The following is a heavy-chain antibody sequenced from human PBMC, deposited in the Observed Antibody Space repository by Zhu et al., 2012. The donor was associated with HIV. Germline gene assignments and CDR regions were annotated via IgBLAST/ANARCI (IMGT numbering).Heavy chain of an antibody. D-gene: IGHD5-12*01. J-gene: IGHJ5*02. CDR2: IYYSGST. CDR3: VRERSCHVDIVATTWPLTGSDP. V-gene: IGHV4-59*11. Sequence: QVQLQQSGPGLVKTSETLSLTCTVSGGSISGHFWSWIRQPPGKGLEWIGSIYYSGSTRYNPSLKSRVTISVDTSKNQFSLKMRSVTAADTAVYYCVRERSCHVDIVATTWPLTGSDPWGQGTLVTVS. CDR1: GGSISGHF.